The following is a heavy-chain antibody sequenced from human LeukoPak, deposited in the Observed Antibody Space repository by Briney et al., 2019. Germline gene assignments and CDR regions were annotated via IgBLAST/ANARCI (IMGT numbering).Heavy chain of an antibody. J-gene: IGHJ4*02. CDR3: ASIAVAGTLG. CDR1: GGTFSSYA. Sequence: GASVKVSCKASGGTFSSYAISWVRQAPGQGLEWMGRIIPIFGTANYAQKFQGRVTITTDESTSTAYMELSSLRSEDTAVYYCASIAVAGTLGWGQETLVTVSS. V-gene: IGHV1-69*05. D-gene: IGHD6-19*01. CDR2: IIPIFGTA.